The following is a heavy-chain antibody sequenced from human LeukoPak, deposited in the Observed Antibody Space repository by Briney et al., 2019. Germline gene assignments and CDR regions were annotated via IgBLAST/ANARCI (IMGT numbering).Heavy chain of an antibody. Sequence: ASVKVSCKASGYTFTSYGTSWVRQAPGQGRGWMGWISAYDGNTNYAQKLQGRVTMPTDTSTSTAYMGPRRLRSDDTRVYYSVRDSAPSCDFWSGYYNNWFDPWSQGNLVTVSS. CDR2: ISAYDGNT. J-gene: IGHJ5*02. D-gene: IGHD3-3*01. V-gene: IGHV1-18*01. CDR3: VRDSAPSCDFWSGYYNNWFDP. CDR1: GYTFTSYG.